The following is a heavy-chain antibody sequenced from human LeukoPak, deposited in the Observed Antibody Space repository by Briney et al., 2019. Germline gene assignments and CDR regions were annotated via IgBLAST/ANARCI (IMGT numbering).Heavy chain of an antibody. CDR2: IYSGGST. CDR3: ARAPGSGWYSYPDGGFDY. D-gene: IGHD6-19*01. Sequence: GGSLRLSCAASGFTVSSNYMSWVRQAPGKGLEWVSVIYSGGSTYYADSVKGRFTISRDNSKNTLYLQMKSLRAEDTAVYYCARAPGSGWYSYPDGGFDYWGQGTLVTVSS. CDR1: GFTVSSNY. V-gene: IGHV3-66*01. J-gene: IGHJ4*02.